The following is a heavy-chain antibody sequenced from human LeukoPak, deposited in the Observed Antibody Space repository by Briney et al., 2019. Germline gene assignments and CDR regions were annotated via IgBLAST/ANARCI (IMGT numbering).Heavy chain of an antibody. J-gene: IGHJ5*02. D-gene: IGHD2-15*01. CDR1: GFSISSDDC. V-gene: IGHV4-38-2*02. CDR2: ISNRGSP. Sequence: PSETLSLTCIVSGFSISSDDCWGWIRQPLGKGLEWIGSISNRGSPYYNPSLKSRVTMSVDTPNNHFSLTLISVTAADTAVYYCVRDGGFYYTASPNSWFDPWGQGTLVTVSS. CDR3: VRDGGFYYTASPNSWFDP.